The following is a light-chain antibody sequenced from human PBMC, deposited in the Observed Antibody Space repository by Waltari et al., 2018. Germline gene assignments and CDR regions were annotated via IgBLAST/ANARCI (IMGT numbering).Light chain of an antibody. V-gene: IGKV3-20*01. J-gene: IGKJ3*01. CDR3: QQYGSSPREGFT. CDR2: GAS. CDR1: QSVSSSY. Sequence: EIVLTQSPGTLSLSPGERATLSCRASQSVSSSYLAWYQQKPGQAPRLLIYGASSRATGIPDRFSGSGSGTDFTLTISRLEPEDFAVYYCQQYGSSPREGFTFGPGTKVDIK.